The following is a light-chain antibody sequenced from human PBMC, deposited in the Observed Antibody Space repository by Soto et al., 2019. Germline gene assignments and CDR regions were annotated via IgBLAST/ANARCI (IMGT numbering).Light chain of an antibody. CDR1: SGHSSYA. CDR3: QTWGTGGV. J-gene: IGLJ2*01. V-gene: IGLV4-69*01. Sequence: QSVLTQSPSASASLGASVKLTCTLSSGHSSYAIAWHQQQPEKGPRYLMKLNSDGSHSKGDGIPDRFSGSSSGAERYLTISSLQSEDEAGYYCQTWGTGGVFGGGTKLTVL. CDR2: LNSDGSH.